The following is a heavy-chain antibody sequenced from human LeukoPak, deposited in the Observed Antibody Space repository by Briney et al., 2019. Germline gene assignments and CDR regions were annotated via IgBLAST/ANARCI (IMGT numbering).Heavy chain of an antibody. V-gene: IGHV1-2*02. J-gene: IGHJ4*02. CDR3: ARGGITMIVREFDY. Sequence: ASMKVSCKASGYTFTGYYMHWVRQAPGQGLEWMGWINPNSGGTNYAQKFQGRVTMTRDTSISTAYMELSRLRSDDTAVYYCARGGITMIVREFDYWGQGTLVTVSS. CDR1: GYTFTGYY. D-gene: IGHD3-22*01. CDR2: INPNSGGT.